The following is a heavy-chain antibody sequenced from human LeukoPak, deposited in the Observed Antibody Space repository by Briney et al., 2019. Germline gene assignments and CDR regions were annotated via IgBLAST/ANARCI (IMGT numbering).Heavy chain of an antibody. V-gene: IGHV3-21*01. CDR1: GFTFSSYS. J-gene: IGHJ4*02. Sequence: GGSLRLSCAASGFTFSSYSMSWVRQAPGKGLEWVSSISSSSSYIYYADSVKGRFTISRDNAKNSLYLQMNSLRVEDTAVYYCARDSTFGGVIVPSSFDYWGQGTLVTVSS. D-gene: IGHD3-16*02. CDR3: ARDSTFGGVIVPSSFDY. CDR2: ISSSSSYI.